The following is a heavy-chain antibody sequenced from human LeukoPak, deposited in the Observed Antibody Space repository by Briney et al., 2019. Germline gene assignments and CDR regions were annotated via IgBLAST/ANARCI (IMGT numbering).Heavy chain of an antibody. CDR3: ARMTYYDFWSANGGYFDY. CDR1: GDSVSSGNYY. CDR2: IYHSGST. D-gene: IGHD3-3*01. V-gene: IGHV4-30-2*01. J-gene: IGHJ4*02. Sequence: PSETLSLTCTVSGDSVSSGNYYLSWIRQPPGKGLEWIGYIYHSGSTYYNPSLKSRVTISVDRSKNQFSLKLSSVAAADTAVYYCARMTYYDFWSANGGYFDYWGQGTLVTVSS.